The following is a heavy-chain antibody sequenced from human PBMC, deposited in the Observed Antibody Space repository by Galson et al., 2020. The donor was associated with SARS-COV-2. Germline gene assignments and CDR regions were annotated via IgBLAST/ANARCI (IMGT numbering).Heavy chain of an antibody. J-gene: IGHJ6*02. CDR3: ARDETYYDILTGYYIPLHNCYYDSMDV. CDR1: GFTFSSYG. CDR2: ISYDGSNK. Sequence: GESLKISCAASGFTFSSYGMHWVRQPPGKGLEWVAVISYDGSNKYYADSEKGRFTTSRDNSKNTLYLQMNSLRAEDTAEYYCARDETYYDILTGYYIPLHNCYYDSMDVWGQETTVTVSS. V-gene: IGHV3-30*03. D-gene: IGHD3-9*01.